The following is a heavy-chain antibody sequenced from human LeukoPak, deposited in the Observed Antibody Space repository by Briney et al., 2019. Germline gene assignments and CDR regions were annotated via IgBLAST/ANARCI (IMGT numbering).Heavy chain of an antibody. V-gene: IGHV4-61*02. CDR1: GGSISSGSYY. D-gene: IGHD3-22*01. CDR3: ARAPPTMIVVHDAFDI. CDR2: IYTSGST. Sequence: SQTLSLTCTVSGGSISSGSYYWSWIRQPAGKGLEWIGRIYTSGSTNYNPSLKSRVTISVDTSKNQFSLKLSSVTAADTAVYYCARAPPTMIVVHDAFDIWGQGTMVTVSS. J-gene: IGHJ3*02.